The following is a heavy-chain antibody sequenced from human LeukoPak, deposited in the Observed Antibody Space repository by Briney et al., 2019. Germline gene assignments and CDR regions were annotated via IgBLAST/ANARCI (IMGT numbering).Heavy chain of an antibody. CDR2: IYSGGST. V-gene: IGHV3-53*01. D-gene: IGHD2-2*01. CDR1: GFTVSSNY. CDR3: ATYSSSNAREFQY. Sequence: PGGSLRLSCAASGFTVSSNYMSWVRQAPGKGLEWVSVIYSGGSTYYADSVKGRFTISRDNSKNTLYLQMNSLRAEDTAVYYCATYSSSNAREFQYWGQGTLVTVSP. J-gene: IGHJ1*01.